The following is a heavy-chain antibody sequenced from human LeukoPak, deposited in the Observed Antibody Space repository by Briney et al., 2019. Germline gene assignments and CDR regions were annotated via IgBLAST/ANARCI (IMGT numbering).Heavy chain of an antibody. CDR3: ARTQSRSGSYRYYFGY. V-gene: IGHV4-61*08. Sequence: SETLSLTCSVSGVSVGSAGYYWSWIRQPPGGVLEWIGYIYYISNTNYNPSLKSRVTMSLNPSGNQFSLKLDSVTAADTAMHYCARTQSRSGSYRYYFGYWGQGTLVTVSS. CDR1: GVSVGSAGYY. J-gene: IGHJ4*02. CDR2: IYYISNT. D-gene: IGHD1-26*01.